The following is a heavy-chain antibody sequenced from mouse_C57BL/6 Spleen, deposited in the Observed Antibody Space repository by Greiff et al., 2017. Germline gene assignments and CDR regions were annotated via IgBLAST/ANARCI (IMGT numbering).Heavy chain of an antibody. CDR2: IHPNSGST. CDR3: ARKDDYIYWYFDV. V-gene: IGHV1-64*01. J-gene: IGHJ1*03. Sequence: VQLQQPGAELVKPGASVKLSCKASGYTFTSYWMHWVKQRPGQGLEWIGMIHPNSGSTNYNEKVKSKATLTVDKSSSTAYMQLSSLTSEDSAVYYCARKDDYIYWYFDVWGTGTTVTVSS. CDR1: GYTFTSYW. D-gene: IGHD2-4*01.